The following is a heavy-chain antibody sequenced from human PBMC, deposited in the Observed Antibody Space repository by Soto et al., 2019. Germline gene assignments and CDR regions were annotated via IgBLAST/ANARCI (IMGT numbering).Heavy chain of an antibody. CDR3: AKDSGSDSRGYYYYPGGLDY. Sequence: EVQLLESGGGLVQPGGSLRLSCAASGFTFSSYAMSWVRQAPGKGLEWVSAISGSGGSTYYADSVKGRFTISRDNSKNTLYLQMNSLRAEDTAVYYCAKDSGSDSRGYYYYPGGLDYWGQGTLVTVSS. D-gene: IGHD3-22*01. CDR2: ISGSGGST. J-gene: IGHJ4*02. V-gene: IGHV3-23*01. CDR1: GFTFSSYA.